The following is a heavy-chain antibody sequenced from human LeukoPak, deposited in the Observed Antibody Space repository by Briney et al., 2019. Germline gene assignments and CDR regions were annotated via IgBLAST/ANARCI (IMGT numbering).Heavy chain of an antibody. Sequence: GGSLRLSCAASGFTFSSYWMNWVRQAPGKGLEWVVNIEQDGSEKHYVDSVKGRFIISRDNAKNSLYLQMDSLRAEDTAVYYCASPIYSFSSSSAFDYWGQGTLVTVSS. V-gene: IGHV3-7*01. CDR3: ASPIYSFSSSSAFDY. D-gene: IGHD6-6*01. CDR2: IEQDGSEK. CDR1: GFTFSSYW. J-gene: IGHJ4*02.